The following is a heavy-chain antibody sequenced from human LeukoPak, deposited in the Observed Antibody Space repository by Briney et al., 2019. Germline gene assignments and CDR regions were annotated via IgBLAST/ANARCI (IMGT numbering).Heavy chain of an antibody. CDR3: AKGDRVAAAAMVDY. CDR1: GFTFSSYA. V-gene: IGHV3-23*01. CDR2: ISSSGDTT. D-gene: IGHD6-13*01. Sequence: GGSLRLSCAASGFTFSSYAMSWVRQAPGKGLEWVSAISSSGDTTYYADSAKGRFTISRDNSKTTLYGQMSSLRAEDTAIYYCAKGDRVAAAAMVDYWGQGTLVTVSS. J-gene: IGHJ4*02.